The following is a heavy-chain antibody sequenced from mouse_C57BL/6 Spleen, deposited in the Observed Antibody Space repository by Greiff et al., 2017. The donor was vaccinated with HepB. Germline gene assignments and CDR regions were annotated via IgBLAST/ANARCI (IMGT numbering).Heavy chain of an antibody. CDR3: ARGNWDAYYFDY. J-gene: IGHJ2*01. CDR1: GYTFTDYN. V-gene: IGHV1-22*01. Sequence: EVQLQQSGPELVKPGASVKMSCKASGYTFTDYNMHWVKQSHGKSLEWIGYINPNNGGTSYNQKFKGKATLTVNKSSSTAYMELRSLTSVDSAVYYCARGNWDAYYFDYWGQGTTLTVSS. D-gene: IGHD4-1*01. CDR2: INPNNGGT.